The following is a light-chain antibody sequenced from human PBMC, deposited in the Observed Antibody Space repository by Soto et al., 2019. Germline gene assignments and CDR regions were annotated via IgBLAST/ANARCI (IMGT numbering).Light chain of an antibody. CDR1: QSVSNY. J-gene: IGKJ2*01. CDR3: QQYNSFSRT. CDR2: KAS. Sequence: DIQMTQSPSSLSASVGDRVTITCRASQSVSNYLNWYQQKPGKAPTLLIYKASSLDSGVPSRFSGSGSGTEFTLTISSLQPDDFATYYCQQYNSFSRTFGQGTKVDIK. V-gene: IGKV1-5*03.